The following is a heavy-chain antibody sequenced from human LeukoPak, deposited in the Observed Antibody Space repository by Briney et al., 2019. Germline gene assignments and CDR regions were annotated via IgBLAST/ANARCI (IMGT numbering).Heavy chain of an antibody. CDR1: RYTFTSYD. CDR3: ARLSQTPDYYSNGGYYYLGY. D-gene: IGHD3-22*01. J-gene: IGHJ4*02. Sequence: ASVTVSCKASRYTFTSYDINWVREAAGQGLEWMGWMNPNTGRTGFAQKFRGRLTMTRDTSISTAYMELSSLRSEDTAVYYCARLSQTPDYYSNGGYYYLGYWGQGTPVTVSS. V-gene: IGHV1-8*01. CDR2: MNPNTGRT.